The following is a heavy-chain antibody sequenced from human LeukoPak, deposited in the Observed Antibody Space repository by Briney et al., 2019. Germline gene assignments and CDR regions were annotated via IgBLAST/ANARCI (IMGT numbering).Heavy chain of an antibody. V-gene: IGHV3-48*01. D-gene: IGHD4-11*01. CDR3: ARDPLYSDYYYYGMDV. CDR2: ISGSSNSI. Sequence: PGGSLRLSCAVSGFTFSTFAMNWVRQAPGQGLEWVSYISGSSNSIYYADSVKGRFTISRDNARNSLYLQMSSLRAEDTAVYYCARDPLYSDYYYYGMDVWGQGTTVTVSS. CDR1: GFTFSTFA. J-gene: IGHJ6*02.